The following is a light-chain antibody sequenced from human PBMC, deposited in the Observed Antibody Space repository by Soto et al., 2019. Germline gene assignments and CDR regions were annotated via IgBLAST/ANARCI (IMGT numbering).Light chain of an antibody. CDR2: GAS. V-gene: IGKV3-20*01. Sequence: EIVLTQSPGTLSLSPGERATLSCRASQSVSSNYLAWFQQKPGQAPRLLIYGASSRASGIPDRFSGSGSGTDFTLTISRLEPEDVAVYYCQQYGSSPYTFGPGTKLEIK. CDR3: QQYGSSPYT. J-gene: IGKJ2*01. CDR1: QSVSSNY.